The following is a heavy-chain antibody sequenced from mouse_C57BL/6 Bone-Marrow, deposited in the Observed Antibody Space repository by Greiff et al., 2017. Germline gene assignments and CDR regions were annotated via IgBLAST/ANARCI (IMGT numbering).Heavy chain of an antibody. Sequence: QVQLQQSGAELARPGASVKMSCKASGYTFTSYTMHWVKQRPGQGLEWIGYINPSSGYNKYNQKFKDKATLTADKSSSTAYMQLSSLTSEDSSFSYCARVVTVGDWGTGTTVTVSS. CDR3: ARVVTVGD. CDR1: GYTFTSYT. CDR2: INPSSGYN. V-gene: IGHV1-4*01. D-gene: IGHD1-1*01. J-gene: IGHJ1*03.